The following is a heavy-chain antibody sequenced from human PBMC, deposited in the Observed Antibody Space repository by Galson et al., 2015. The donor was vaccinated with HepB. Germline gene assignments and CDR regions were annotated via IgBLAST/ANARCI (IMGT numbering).Heavy chain of an antibody. CDR1: GFTFSSYA. V-gene: IGHV3-23*01. J-gene: IGHJ4*02. CDR3: AQSPEGPEHVFDY. Sequence: SLRLSCAASGFTFSSYAMSWVRQAPGKGLEWVSAISGSGGSTYYADSVKGRFTISRDNSKNTLYLQMNSLRAEDTAVYYCAQSPEGPEHVFDYWGQGTLVTVSS. CDR2: ISGSGGST.